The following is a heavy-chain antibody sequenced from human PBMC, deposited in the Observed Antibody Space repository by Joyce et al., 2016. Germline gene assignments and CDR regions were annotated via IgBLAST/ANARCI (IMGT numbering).Heavy chain of an antibody. J-gene: IGHJ5*02. D-gene: IGHD4/OR15-4a*01. Sequence: QVQLQESGPGLVKPSQTLSFTCAVSGDSITSGGYYWTWIRQHPGQGLEWLGFILYTGATYYNPSLKSRITMSLDTSKNQFSLKLSSVTAADTAVYYCAKTNYDWFDPWGQGTLVTVSS. CDR2: ILYTGAT. CDR1: GDSITSGGYY. V-gene: IGHV4-31*11. CDR3: AKTNYDWFDP.